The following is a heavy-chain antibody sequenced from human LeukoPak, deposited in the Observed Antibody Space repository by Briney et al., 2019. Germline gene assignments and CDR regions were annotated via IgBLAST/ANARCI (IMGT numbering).Heavy chain of an antibody. CDR2: IIPILGIA. V-gene: IGHV1-69*04. J-gene: IGHJ4*02. D-gene: IGHD3-3*01. CDR1: GYTFTSYD. CDR3: ATGPRFLDIFDY. Sequence: SVKVSCKASGYTFTSYDINWVRQATGQGLEWMGRIIPILGIANYAQKFQGRVTMTEDTSTDTAYMELSSLRSEDTAVYYCATGPRFLDIFDYWGQGTLVTVSS.